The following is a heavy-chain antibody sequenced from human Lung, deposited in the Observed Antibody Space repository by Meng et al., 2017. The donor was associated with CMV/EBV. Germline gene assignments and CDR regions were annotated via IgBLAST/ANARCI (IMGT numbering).Heavy chain of an antibody. J-gene: IGHJ4*02. CDR3: ARRQGDYYGSGLLFDY. CDR2: IYYSGST. D-gene: IGHD3-10*01. CDR1: GSLSSSSYY. V-gene: IGHV4-39*01. Sequence: GSLSSSSYYWGWLRQPPGTGLEWIGSIYYSGSTYYNPSLKSRVTISVDTSKNQFSLKLSSVTAADTAVYYCARRQGDYYGSGLLFDYWGQGTLVTVSS.